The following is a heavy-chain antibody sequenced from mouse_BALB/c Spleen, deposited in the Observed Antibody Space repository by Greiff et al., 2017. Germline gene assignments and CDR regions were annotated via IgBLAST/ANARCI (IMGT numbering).Heavy chain of an antibody. CDR1: GFTFSDYY. V-gene: IGHV5-4*02. CDR2: ISDGGSYT. Sequence: DVHLVESGGGLVKPGGSLKLSCAASGFTFSDYYMYWVRQTPEKRLEWVATISDGGSYTYYPDSVKGRFTISRDNAKNNLYLQMSSLKSEDTAMYYCARDHYDYDGFAYWGQGTLVTVSA. J-gene: IGHJ3*01. CDR3: ARDHYDYDGFAY. D-gene: IGHD2-4*01.